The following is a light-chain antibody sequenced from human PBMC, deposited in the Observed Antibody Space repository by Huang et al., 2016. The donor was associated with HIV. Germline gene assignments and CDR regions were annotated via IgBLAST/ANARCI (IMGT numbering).Light chain of an antibody. V-gene: IGKV1-8*01. CDR2: GSS. Sequence: IRMTQSPSSLYASTGERVTITCRASQNINNYLAWYRQKPGRAPDLLIYGSSSLKTGVSSRFSGSVSGTDFTLTINCLQPEDFVTYYCQQYFSYPQTFGQGTKVEVK. J-gene: IGKJ1*01. CDR1: QNINNY. CDR3: QQYFSYPQT.